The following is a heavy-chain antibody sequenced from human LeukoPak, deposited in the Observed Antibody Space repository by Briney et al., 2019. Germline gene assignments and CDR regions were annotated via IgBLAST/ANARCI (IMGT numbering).Heavy chain of an antibody. Sequence: WGSLRLSCAASGFTFSSYEMNWVRQAPGKGLEWVSYISSSGSTIYYADSVKGRFTISRDNAKNSLYLQMNSLRAEDTAVYYCARVGVSSWYGGSFYYYYYYMDVWGKGTTVTVSS. V-gene: IGHV3-48*03. CDR2: ISSSGSTI. D-gene: IGHD6-13*01. CDR1: GFTFSSYE. CDR3: ARVGVSSWYGGSFYYYYYYMDV. J-gene: IGHJ6*03.